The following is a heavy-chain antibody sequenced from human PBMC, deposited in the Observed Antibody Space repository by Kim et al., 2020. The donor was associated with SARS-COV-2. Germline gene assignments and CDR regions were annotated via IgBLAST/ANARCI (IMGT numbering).Heavy chain of an antibody. CDR3: ARVIAHRDYYDILTGYYLNSGMDV. V-gene: IGHV1-46*01. CDR2: INPSGGST. Sequence: ASVKVSCKASGYTFTSYYMHWVRQAPGQGLEWMGIINPSGGSTSYAQKFQGRVTMTRDTSTSTVYMELSSLRSEDTAVYYCARVIAHRDYYDILTGYYLNSGMDVWGQGTTVTVSS. D-gene: IGHD3-9*01. J-gene: IGHJ6*02. CDR1: GYTFTSYY.